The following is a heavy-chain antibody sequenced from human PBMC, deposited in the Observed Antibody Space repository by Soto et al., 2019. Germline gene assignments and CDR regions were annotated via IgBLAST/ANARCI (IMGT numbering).Heavy chain of an antibody. Sequence: QLQLQESGPGLVNPSETLSLTCTVSGGSIISSSYNWGWIRQPPGKGLEWIGSIHYSGTTYYNPSLKSRVTMSADTSKNQFSLKLSSVTAADTAVYYCARLPTGFPNWFDPWGQGTLVTVSS. V-gene: IGHV4-39*01. D-gene: IGHD4-4*01. J-gene: IGHJ5*02. CDR3: ARLPTGFPNWFDP. CDR1: GGSIISSSYN. CDR2: IHYSGTT.